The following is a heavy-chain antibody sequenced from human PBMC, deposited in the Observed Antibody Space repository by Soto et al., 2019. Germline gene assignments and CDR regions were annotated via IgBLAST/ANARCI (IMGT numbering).Heavy chain of an antibody. J-gene: IGHJ4*02. CDR2: IYHSGST. Sequence: SETLSLTCAVSGGSISSGGYSWSWIRQPPGKGLEWIGYIYHSGSTYYNPSLKSRVTISVDRSKNQFSLKLSSVTAADTAVYYCARAIDSSGYYLDYWGQGTLVTV. D-gene: IGHD3-22*01. V-gene: IGHV4-30-2*01. CDR3: ARAIDSSGYYLDY. CDR1: GGSISSGGYS.